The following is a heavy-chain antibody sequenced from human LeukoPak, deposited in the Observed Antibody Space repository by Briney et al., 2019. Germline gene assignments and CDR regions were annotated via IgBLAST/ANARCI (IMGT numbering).Heavy chain of an antibody. J-gene: IGHJ3*02. D-gene: IGHD2-21*02. V-gene: IGHV1-58*02. Sequence: ASVNVSCMPSGFTFTSSGMQWVRHARGQRLEWIGWIFVGSGNTNYAQKFQERVTITRDMSTSTAYRELSSLRSEDTAVYYCAAASEIVVVTADAFDIWGQGTMVTVSS. CDR1: GFTFTSSG. CDR3: AAASEIVVVTADAFDI. CDR2: IFVGSGNT.